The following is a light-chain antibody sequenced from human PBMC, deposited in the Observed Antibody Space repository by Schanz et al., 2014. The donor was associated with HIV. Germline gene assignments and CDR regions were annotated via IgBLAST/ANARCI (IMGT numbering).Light chain of an antibody. V-gene: IGLV2-8*01. CDR3: SSYAGDNTWV. CDR1: SSDVGGYNH. CDR2: EVI. Sequence: QSALTQPPSASGSPGQSVTISCTGTSSDVGGYNHVSWYQQHPGKAPKLMIYEVIKRPSGVPDRFSGSKSGSTASLTVSGLQPEDEADYHCSSYAGDNTWVFGGGTKLTVL. J-gene: IGLJ3*02.